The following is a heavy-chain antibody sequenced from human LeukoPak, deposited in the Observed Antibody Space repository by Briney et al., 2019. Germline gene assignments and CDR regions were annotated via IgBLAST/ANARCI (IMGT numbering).Heavy chain of an antibody. CDR3: ARDWSELGIAVADYFDY. Sequence: GASVKVSCKASGYTFISFYLHWVRQAPGQGLEWMGIIKPSGGDTSFAQKFQARVTLTRDTSTSTVYMELSSLTFEDTAVYYCARDWSELGIAVADYFDYWGQGTLVTVSS. J-gene: IGHJ4*02. CDR1: GYTFISFY. V-gene: IGHV1-46*01. CDR2: IKPSGGDT. D-gene: IGHD6-19*01.